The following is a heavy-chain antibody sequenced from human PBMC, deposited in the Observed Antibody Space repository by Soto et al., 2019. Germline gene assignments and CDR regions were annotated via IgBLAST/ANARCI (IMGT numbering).Heavy chain of an antibody. D-gene: IGHD3-22*01. CDR2: IYYSGST. V-gene: IGHV4-30-4*01. Sequence: QVQLQESGPGLVKPSQTLSLTCTVSGGSISSGDYYWSWIRQPPGKGLEWIGYIYYSGSTYYNPSLNSRVTISVDTSKNQFSLKLSSVTAADTAVYYCASLSYYYDSSGYYWANAFDIWGQGTMVTVSS. CDR1: GGSISSGDYY. CDR3: ASLSYYYDSSGYYWANAFDI. J-gene: IGHJ3*02.